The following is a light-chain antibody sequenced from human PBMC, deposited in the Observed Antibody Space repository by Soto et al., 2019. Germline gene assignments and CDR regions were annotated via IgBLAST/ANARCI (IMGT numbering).Light chain of an antibody. J-gene: IGLJ1*01. V-gene: IGLV2-14*01. CDR3: SSYTTTCTPYV. Sequence: QSALTQPASVSGSPGQSVTISCSGTSSDVGGYNYVSWYQQHPGKAPKLLIYEVSNRPSGVSNRFSGSKSANTASLTISGLQPEDEAEYYCSSYTTTCTPYVFGAGTKLTVL. CDR2: EVS. CDR1: SSDVGGYNY.